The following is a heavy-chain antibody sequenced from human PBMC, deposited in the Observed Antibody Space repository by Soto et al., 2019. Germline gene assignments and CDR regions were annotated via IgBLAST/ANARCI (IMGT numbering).Heavy chain of an antibody. CDR1: GVTFSSYA. V-gene: IGHV3-23*01. CDR3: AKAFLEWLFWGY. D-gene: IGHD3-3*02. CDR2: ISGSGGST. J-gene: IGHJ4*02. Sequence: EVQLLESGGGLVQPGGSLSLSCAASGVTFSSYAMSWVRQAPGKGLEWVSDISGSGGSTYYADSVKGRFTISRDNSKNTLYLQMNSLRAEDTAVYYCAKAFLEWLFWGYWGKGTMVTVSS.